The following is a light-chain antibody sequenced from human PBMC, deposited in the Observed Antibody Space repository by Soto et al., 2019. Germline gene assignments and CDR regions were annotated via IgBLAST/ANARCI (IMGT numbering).Light chain of an antibody. Sequence: DIVLTQSPDSLTLALGERATITCKSSQTVLYSSNNKNYLAWYQQKPGQPPKLIIYWASARESGVPDRFSGSGSATDFTLTISILQSEDVAVYYCQQYYSSPFTFGGGTKVEIK. CDR3: QQYYSSPFT. CDR2: WAS. CDR1: QTVLYSSNNKNY. V-gene: IGKV4-1*01. J-gene: IGKJ4*01.